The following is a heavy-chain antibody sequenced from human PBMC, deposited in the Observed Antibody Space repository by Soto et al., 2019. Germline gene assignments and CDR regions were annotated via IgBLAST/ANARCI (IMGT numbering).Heavy chain of an antibody. CDR2: ISGSGSTI. Sequence: GGSLRLSCAASGFTFSSYAMNWVRQAPGKGLEWVSYISGSGSTIYYADSVKGRFTISRDNAKNSLYLQMNSLRAEDTAVYYCARDQRGSGYDYYYYGMDVWGQGTTVTVSS. V-gene: IGHV3-48*03. CDR3: ARDQRGSGYDYYYYGMDV. J-gene: IGHJ6*02. D-gene: IGHD5-12*01. CDR1: GFTFSSYA.